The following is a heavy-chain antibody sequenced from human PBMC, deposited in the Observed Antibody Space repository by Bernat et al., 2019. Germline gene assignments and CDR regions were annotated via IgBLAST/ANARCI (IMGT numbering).Heavy chain of an antibody. CDR2: IYYSGST. CDR3: ARTDVLRFFGSLYWYFDL. CDR1: GGSVSSGSYY. D-gene: IGHD3-3*01. Sequence: QVQLQESGPGLVKPSETLSLTCTVSGGSVSSGSYYWSWIRQPPGKGLEWIGYIYYSGSTNYNPSLKSRVTISVDTSKNQFSLKLGSVTDADTAVYYCARTDVLRFFGSLYWYFDLWGRGTLVTVSS. V-gene: IGHV4-61*01. J-gene: IGHJ2*01.